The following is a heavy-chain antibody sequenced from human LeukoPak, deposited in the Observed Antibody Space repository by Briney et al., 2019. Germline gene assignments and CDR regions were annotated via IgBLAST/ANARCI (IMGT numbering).Heavy chain of an antibody. CDR3: ARSPRVYDSSGHLHDAFDL. V-gene: IGHV3-74*01. CDR1: GITYRSYW. CDR2: NKSDGTNT. Sequence: GRSLRLFCASSGITYRSYWMHWVRRVPGKGLESPSYNKSDGTNTGYADPVKGRFTVSRDNAKNTLYLEMNSLGGEDTAVYYCARSPRVYDSSGHLHDAFDLWGQGTMVTVSS. J-gene: IGHJ3*01. D-gene: IGHD3-22*01.